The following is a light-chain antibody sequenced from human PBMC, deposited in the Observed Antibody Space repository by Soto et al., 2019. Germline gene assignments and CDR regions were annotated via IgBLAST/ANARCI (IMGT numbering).Light chain of an antibody. Sequence: EIVMTQSPATLSVSPGERATLSCRASQSVSSNLAWYQQKPGQAPRLLIYGASTRATGIPARFSGSGSGTEFTLTIRSLEPEDFAIYYCQQRANWPLTTFGHGTRL. CDR3: QQRANWPLTT. V-gene: IGKV3-15*01. CDR1: QSVSSN. J-gene: IGKJ5*01. CDR2: GAS.